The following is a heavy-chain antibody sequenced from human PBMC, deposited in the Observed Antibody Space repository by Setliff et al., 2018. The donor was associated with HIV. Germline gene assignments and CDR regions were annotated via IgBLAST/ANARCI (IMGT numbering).Heavy chain of an antibody. CDR1: GFTFSTTW. CDR2: MSRSGSYI. V-gene: IGHV3-21*01. CDR3: ARQATYYDILTGYYGYQYYYMDV. J-gene: IGHJ6*03. Sequence: PGGSLRLSCAASGFTFSTTWMYWVRQAPGKGLEWVANMSRSGSYIHYADSLKGRFTISRDNAKNSLYLQMNSLRAEDTAVYYCARQATYYDILTGYYGYQYYYMDVWGKGTTVTVSS. D-gene: IGHD3-9*01.